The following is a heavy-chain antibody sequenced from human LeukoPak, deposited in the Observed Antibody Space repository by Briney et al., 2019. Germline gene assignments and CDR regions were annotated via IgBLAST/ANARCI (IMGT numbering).Heavy chain of an antibody. Sequence: ASVKVSCKASGYTFTGYYMHWVRQAPGQGLEWMGWINPNSGGTNYAQKFQGRVTMTRDTSISTAYMELSRLRSDDTPVYYCASSGVVTTPYYYYGMDVWGQGTTVSVSS. J-gene: IGHJ6*02. CDR1: GYTFTGYY. CDR3: ASSGVVTTPYYYYGMDV. D-gene: IGHD2-21*02. CDR2: INPNSGGT. V-gene: IGHV1-2*02.